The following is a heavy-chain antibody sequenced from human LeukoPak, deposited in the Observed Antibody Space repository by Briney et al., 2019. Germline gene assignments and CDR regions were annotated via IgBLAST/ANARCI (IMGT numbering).Heavy chain of an antibody. CDR1: GYTFTSYY. Sequence: ASVKVSCKASGYTFTSYYMHWVRQAPGQGLEWMGIINPSGGSTSYAQKFQGRVTMTRDMSTSTVYMELSSLRSEDTAVYYCARGEDVDYYYYYMDVWGKGTTVTVSS. J-gene: IGHJ6*03. CDR3: ARGEDVDYYYYYMDV. V-gene: IGHV1-46*01. CDR2: INPSGGST.